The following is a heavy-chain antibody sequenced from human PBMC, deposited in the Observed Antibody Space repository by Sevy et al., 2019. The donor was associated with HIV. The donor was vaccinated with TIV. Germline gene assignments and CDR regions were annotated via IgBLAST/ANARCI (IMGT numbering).Heavy chain of an antibody. V-gene: IGHV3-30-3*01. D-gene: IGHD3-22*01. CDR2: TSYDGSSN. Sequence: GGSLRLSCAASGFTFSNFAMHWVRQAPGKGLEWVAITSYDGSSNYYADSVKGRFTISRDNSKHTLYLQMNSLTVEVTAVYYCATDDRDNSGYHFTYWGQGTLVTVSS. J-gene: IGHJ4*02. CDR1: GFTFSNFA. CDR3: ATDDRDNSGYHFTY.